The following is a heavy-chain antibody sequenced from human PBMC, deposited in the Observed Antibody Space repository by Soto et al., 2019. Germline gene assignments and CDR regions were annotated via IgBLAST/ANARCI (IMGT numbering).Heavy chain of an antibody. V-gene: IGHV3-7*01. J-gene: IGHJ6*03. CDR1: GFTFSSYW. CDR3: ARDRVLWRYYYYMDV. CDR2: IKQDGSEK. Sequence: GGSLRLSCAASGFTFSSYWMSWVRQAPGKGLEWVANIKQDGSEKYYVDSVKGRFTISRDNAKNSLYLQMNSLRAEDTAVYYCARDRVLWRYYYYMDVWGKGTTVTVSS. D-gene: IGHD3-10*01.